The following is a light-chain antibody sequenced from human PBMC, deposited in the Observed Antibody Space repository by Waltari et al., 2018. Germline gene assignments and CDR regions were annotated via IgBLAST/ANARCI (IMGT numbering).Light chain of an antibody. CDR1: QRVSKY. CDR3: QNHERLPAT. V-gene: IGKV3-20*01. J-gene: IGKJ1*01. CDR2: AAS. Sequence: EVVLTQSPGTLSLSPGERATLSCRASQRVSKYLAWYQQGPGQAPRLLIYAASTRATGIPDRFSGSGYGTDFSLTISRLEPEDFAVYYCQNHERLPATFGQGTKVEIK.